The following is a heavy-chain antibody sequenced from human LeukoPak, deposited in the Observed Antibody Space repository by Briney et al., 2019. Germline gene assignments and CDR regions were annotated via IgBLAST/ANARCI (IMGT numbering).Heavy chain of an antibody. D-gene: IGHD6-19*01. CDR3: ARASFSIAVASTLGAFDI. CDR2: INPSGGST. V-gene: IGHV1-46*01. Sequence: ASVKVSCKASGYTFTGYYMHWVRQAPGQGLEWMGIINPSGGSTSYAQKFQGRVTMTRDTSTSTVYMELSSLRSEDTAVYYCARASFSIAVASTLGAFDIWGQGTMVTVSS. J-gene: IGHJ3*02. CDR1: GYTFTGYY.